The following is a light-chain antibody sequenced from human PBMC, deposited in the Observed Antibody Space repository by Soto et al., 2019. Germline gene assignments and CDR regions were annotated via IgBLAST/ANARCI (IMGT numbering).Light chain of an antibody. J-gene: IGKJ1*01. CDR2: DIF. CDR3: QQYNNWPMWT. V-gene: IGKV3D-15*01. CDR1: QSLSSN. Sequence: EIVLTQSPGTLSLSPGERATLSCRASQSLSSNLAWYQQKPGQAPRLVIYDIFTRATGVPTRISGSGSGTEFTLTISSLQSEDFAVYYCQQYNNWPMWTFGQGTKVDIK.